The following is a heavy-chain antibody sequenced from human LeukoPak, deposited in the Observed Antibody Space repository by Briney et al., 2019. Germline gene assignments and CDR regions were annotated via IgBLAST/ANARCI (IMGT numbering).Heavy chain of an antibody. Sequence: GGSLRLSCSASGFTFNTFAMHWVRQAPGKGLEYVSSISDNGGTTYYADSVKGRFTISRDNSKNTLYLQMSSLRAEDTAVYFCVTEGDGYYSGPFDYWGQGTLVTVSS. V-gene: IGHV3-64D*06. J-gene: IGHJ4*02. CDR1: GFTFNTFA. CDR2: ISDNGGTT. D-gene: IGHD3-22*01. CDR3: VTEGDGYYSGPFDY.